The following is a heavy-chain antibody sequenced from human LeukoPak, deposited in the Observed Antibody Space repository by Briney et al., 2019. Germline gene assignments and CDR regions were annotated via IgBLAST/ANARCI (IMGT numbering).Heavy chain of an antibody. D-gene: IGHD3-3*01. V-gene: IGHV3-23*01. J-gene: IGHJ4*02. CDR3: AKDRFLEWLLSV. Sequence: PGGSLRLSCAASGFTFSSYAMSWVRQAPGKGLEWVSAISGGGGSTYYADSVKGRFTISRDNSKNTLYLQMNSLRAEDTAVYYCAKDRFLEWLLSVWGQGTLVTVSS. CDR1: GFTFSSYA. CDR2: ISGGGGST.